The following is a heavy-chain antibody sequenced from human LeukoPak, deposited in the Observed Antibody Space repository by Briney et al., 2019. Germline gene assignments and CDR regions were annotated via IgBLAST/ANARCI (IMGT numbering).Heavy chain of an antibody. J-gene: IGHJ2*01. CDR1: GGSISDYY. Sequence: SETLSLTCTVSGGSISDYYWSWIRQSPGKGLEWIGYIFYSGSTNDNPSLKSRVTISIDRSKNQFSLKLSSVTAADTAVYYCARSLTDCSGGSCYWYFDLWGRGTLVTVSS. V-gene: IGHV4-59*12. CDR3: ARSLTDCSGGSCYWYFDL. D-gene: IGHD2-15*01. CDR2: IFYSGST.